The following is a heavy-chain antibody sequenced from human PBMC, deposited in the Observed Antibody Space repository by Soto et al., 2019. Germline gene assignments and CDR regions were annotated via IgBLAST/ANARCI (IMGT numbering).Heavy chain of an antibody. D-gene: IGHD3-3*01. Sequence: QVQLQQWGAGLLKPSETLSLTCAVYGGSFSGYYWSWIRQPPGKGLEWIGEINHSGSTNYNPSLKSRVTISVDTSKNQFSLKLSSVTAADTAVYYCARILTTYYDFWSCYYSWGDYYYYMDVWGKGTTVTVSS. CDR1: GGSFSGYY. CDR3: ARILTTYYDFWSCYYSWGDYYYYMDV. CDR2: INHSGST. J-gene: IGHJ6*03. V-gene: IGHV4-34*01.